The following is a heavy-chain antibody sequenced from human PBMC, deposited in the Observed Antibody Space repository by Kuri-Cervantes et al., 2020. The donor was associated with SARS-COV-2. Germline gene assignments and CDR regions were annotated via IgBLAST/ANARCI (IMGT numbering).Heavy chain of an antibody. J-gene: IGHJ4*02. V-gene: IGHV2-70*11. CDR2: IDWDDDK. CDR1: GFLLTTSGMC. Sequence: GPTLVKPTQTLTLTCTFSGFLLTTSGMCVAWIRQPPGKALEWLARIDWDDDKYYKTSLNTRLSISKDTSKDQVVLTMTNMDPVDTATYYCVRIRAATVIADYWGQGTLVTVSS. D-gene: IGHD4-11*01. CDR3: VRIRAATVIADY.